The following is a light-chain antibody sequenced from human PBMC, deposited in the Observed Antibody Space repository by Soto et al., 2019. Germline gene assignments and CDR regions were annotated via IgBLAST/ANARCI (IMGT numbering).Light chain of an antibody. CDR1: QTLANY. CDR3: QQSGSSPLT. CDR2: DAS. V-gene: IGKV3-11*01. J-gene: IGKJ4*01. Sequence: EVVLTQSPATLSLSPGERATLSCRASQTLANYLAWYQQRPGQAPRLLIYDASNRATGIPARFSGSGSGTDFTLTISRLEPEDFAVYFCQQSGSSPLTFGGGTKVEIK.